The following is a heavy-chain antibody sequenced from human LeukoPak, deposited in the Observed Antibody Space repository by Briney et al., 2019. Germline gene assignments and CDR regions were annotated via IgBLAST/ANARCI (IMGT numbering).Heavy chain of an antibody. CDR2: ISSSSSTI. V-gene: IGHV3-48*01. J-gene: IGHJ6*03. CDR3: ARGLRYFDWLFTASYYYMDV. D-gene: IGHD3-9*01. Sequence: PGGSLRLSCAASGFTFSSYSMNWVRQAPGKGLEWVSYISSSSSTIYYADSVKGRFTISRDNAKNSLYLQMNSLRAEDTAVYYCARGLRYFDWLFTASYYYMDVWGKGTTVTVSS. CDR1: GFTFSSYS.